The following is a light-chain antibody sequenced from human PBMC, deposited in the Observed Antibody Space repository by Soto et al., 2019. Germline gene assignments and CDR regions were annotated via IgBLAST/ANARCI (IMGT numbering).Light chain of an antibody. CDR3: QQYFITPLT. V-gene: IGKV4-1*01. J-gene: IGKJ4*01. Sequence: DIVMTQSPDFLRVSLGERATISCTSSLNIYFKSNNRNYLAWYQQKTGQPPKLLVYWAPTRESGVPDRFTGSGSGTYFTLTIDNVQPDDVAVYYCQQYFITPLTFGGGTKVDIK. CDR1: LNIYFKSNNRNY. CDR2: WAP.